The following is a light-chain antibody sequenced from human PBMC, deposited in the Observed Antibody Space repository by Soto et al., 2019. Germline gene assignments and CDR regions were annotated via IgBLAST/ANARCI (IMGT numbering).Light chain of an antibody. V-gene: IGKV1-39*01. CDR1: QSITYY. CDR2: AAS. CDR3: QQSYSTVGRT. Sequence: DFQMTQSPSSLSASVGDRVTITCRASQSITYYLNWYQQKPGKAPKLLIYAASKLQSGVPSRFSGSGSGTDFSLTISSLEPEDFATYYCQQSYSTVGRTFGQGTKVEI. J-gene: IGKJ1*01.